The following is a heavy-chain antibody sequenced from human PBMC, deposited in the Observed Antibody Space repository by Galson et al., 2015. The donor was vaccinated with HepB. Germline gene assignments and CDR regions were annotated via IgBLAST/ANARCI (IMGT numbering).Heavy chain of an antibody. Sequence: SVKVSCKASGYTFTTNGISWVRQAPGQGLEWMGWIRANSGNTKYAQNLQGRVPLTRDTSTSTGYLELRSLRSDDTAAYYCARDRDYRFDYWGQGTLVTVSS. CDR2: IRANSGNT. J-gene: IGHJ4*02. D-gene: IGHD4/OR15-4a*01. CDR3: ARDRDYRFDY. CDR1: GYTFTTNG. V-gene: IGHV1-18*04.